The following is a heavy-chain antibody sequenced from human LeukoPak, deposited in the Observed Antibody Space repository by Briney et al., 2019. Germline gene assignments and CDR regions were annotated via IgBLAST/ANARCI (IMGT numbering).Heavy chain of an antibody. D-gene: IGHD3-10*01. J-gene: IGHJ5*02. CDR1: GGTFSSYA. CDR3: ASAYRNYGSGSYYNGFDP. CDR2: IIPIFGTA. Sequence: SVKVSCKASGGTFSSYAISWVRQAPGQGLGWMGRIIPIFGTANYAQKFQGRVTITTDESTSTAYMELSSLRSEDTAVYYCASAYRNYGSGSYYNGFDPWGQGTLVTVSS. V-gene: IGHV1-69*05.